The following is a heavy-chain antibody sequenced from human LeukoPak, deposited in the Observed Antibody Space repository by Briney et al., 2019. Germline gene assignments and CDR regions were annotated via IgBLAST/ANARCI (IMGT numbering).Heavy chain of an antibody. J-gene: IGHJ4*02. D-gene: IGHD1-1*01. Sequence: ETLSLTFTVSGGSISPYYWSWIRQTPGKGLEWIGYILYSGTTTNYNPSLKSRVTISVDTSKNQFSLKLSSVTAADTAVYYCARVGDWNDLVYWGQGTLVTVSS. CDR2: ILYSGTT. CDR3: ARVGDWNDLVY. V-gene: IGHV4-59*01. CDR1: GGSISPYY.